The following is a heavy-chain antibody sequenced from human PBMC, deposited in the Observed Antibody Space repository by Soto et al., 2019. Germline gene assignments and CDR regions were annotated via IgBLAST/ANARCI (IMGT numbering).Heavy chain of an antibody. D-gene: IGHD1-20*01. V-gene: IGHV1-46*01. CDR3: AREMYNTRGSTFGY. Sequence: ASVKVSCKASGYPFTSYYVHWVRQAPGQGLEWMRFINPSSGSTSYAHKFQGRVTITRDTSTSTVEMEVSSLRSEXTAVYYCAREMYNTRGSTFGYRSQRNLVTVSS. CDR2: INPSSGST. CDR1: GYPFTSYY. J-gene: IGHJ4*02.